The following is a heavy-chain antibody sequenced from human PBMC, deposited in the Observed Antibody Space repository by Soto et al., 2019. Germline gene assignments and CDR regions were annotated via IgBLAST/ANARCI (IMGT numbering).Heavy chain of an antibody. CDR1: GFTFSSYA. J-gene: IGHJ5*02. V-gene: IGHV3-23*01. Sequence: EVQLLESGGGLVQPGGSLRLSCAASGFTFSSYAMSWVRQAPGKGLEWVSGISGSGDSTYYADSVKGRFTISRDNSKNTLSLQMNSLRAEDMAVYYCAMGYNYAPFDPWGQGTLVTVSS. CDR3: AMGYNYAPFDP. D-gene: IGHD5-18*01. CDR2: ISGSGDST.